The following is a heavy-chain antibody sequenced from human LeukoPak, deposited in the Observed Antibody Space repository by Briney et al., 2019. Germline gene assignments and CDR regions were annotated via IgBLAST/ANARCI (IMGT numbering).Heavy chain of an antibody. CDR3: AGDYGEYYYGMDV. Sequence: QSGGSLRLSCSASGFTFSSYGMHWVRQAPGKGLEWVAVIWYDGSNKYYADSVKGRFTISRDNSKNTLYPQMNSLRAEDTAVYYCAGDYGEYYYGMDVWGQGTTVTVSS. CDR1: GFTFSSYG. V-gene: IGHV3-33*01. D-gene: IGHD4-17*01. CDR2: IWYDGSNK. J-gene: IGHJ6*02.